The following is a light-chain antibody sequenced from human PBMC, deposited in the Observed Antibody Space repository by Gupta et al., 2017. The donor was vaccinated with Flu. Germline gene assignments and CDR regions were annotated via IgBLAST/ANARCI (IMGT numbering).Light chain of an antibody. J-gene: IGKJ2*01. CDR3: QQSYSSPPYT. CDR2: AAS. V-gene: IGKV1-39*01. CDR1: QSISSY. Sequence: SLSASVGDRVTITCRASQSISSYVNWYQQKSGTAPKLLIYAASSLQSGVPSRFSGSGSGTDFTLTISSLQPEDFATYYCQQSYSSPPYTFAQGTKLEIK.